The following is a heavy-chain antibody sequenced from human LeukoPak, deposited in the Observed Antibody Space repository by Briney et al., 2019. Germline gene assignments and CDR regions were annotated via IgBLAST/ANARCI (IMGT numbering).Heavy chain of an antibody. Sequence: ASVKVSCKASGYTFTSYYMHWVRQAPGQGLEWMGIINPSGGSTSYAQKFQGRVNMTRDMSTSTVYMPLSSLRSEDTAVYYCAIDGAATIPIDYWGEGTLVTASS. V-gene: IGHV1-46*01. CDR1: GYTFTSYY. J-gene: IGHJ4*02. D-gene: IGHD5-12*01. CDR2: INPSGGST. CDR3: AIDGAATIPIDY.